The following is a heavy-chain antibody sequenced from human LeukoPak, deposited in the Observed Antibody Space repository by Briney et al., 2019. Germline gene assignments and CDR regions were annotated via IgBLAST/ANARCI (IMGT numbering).Heavy chain of an antibody. Sequence: ASVKVSCKVSGYTLTELSMHWVRQAPGKGLEWMGGFDPEDGETIYAQKFQGRVTMTRDTSTSTVYMELSSLRSEDTAVYYCARATIQQDDAFDIWGQGTMVTVSS. CDR1: GYTLTELS. CDR2: FDPEDGET. V-gene: IGHV1-24*01. D-gene: IGHD5-18*01. J-gene: IGHJ3*02. CDR3: ARATIQQDDAFDI.